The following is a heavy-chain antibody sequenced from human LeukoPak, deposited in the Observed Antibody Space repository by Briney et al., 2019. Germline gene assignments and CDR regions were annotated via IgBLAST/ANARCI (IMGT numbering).Heavy chain of an antibody. CDR3: AKRAYSSSWFADYFDY. Sequence: GGSLRLSCAASGFTFSNYGMHWVRQAPGKGLEWVAIISYDGSNKYYADSVKGRFTISRDNSKNTLYLQMNSLRAEDTAVYYRAKRAYSSSWFADYFDYWGQGTLVTVSS. CDR2: ISYDGSNK. D-gene: IGHD6-13*01. V-gene: IGHV3-30*18. J-gene: IGHJ4*02. CDR1: GFTFSNYG.